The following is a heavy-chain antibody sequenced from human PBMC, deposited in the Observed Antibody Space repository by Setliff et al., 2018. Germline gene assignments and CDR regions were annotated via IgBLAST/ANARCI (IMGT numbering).Heavy chain of an antibody. CDR1: GYSFSDSA. Sequence: ASVKVSCKTSGYSFSDSAVNWVRQAPGQGLEWVGWISPYSGNAYYAPKLQDRVTLTTDTSTTTAFMELRGLRPADSAVYYCARDRTAYSYGLDVWGQGTTVTVSS. D-gene: IGHD5-18*01. CDR2: ISPYSGNA. J-gene: IGHJ6*02. V-gene: IGHV1-18*01. CDR3: ARDRTAYSYGLDV.